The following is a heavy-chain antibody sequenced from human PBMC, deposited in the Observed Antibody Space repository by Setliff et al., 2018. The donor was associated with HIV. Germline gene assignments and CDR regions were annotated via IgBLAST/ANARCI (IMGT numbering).Heavy chain of an antibody. CDR2: INPDSGDT. D-gene: IGHD3-10*01. J-gene: IGHJ6*02. V-gene: IGHV1-2*06. Sequence: ASVKVSCKASGYTFSGYHMYWVRQAPGQGLEWMGRINPDSGDTKYTQKFEGRVTMTSDTSISTVYMELSSLRSDDTAVYYCARGDYGSGSYYPYYFYYGMDVWGQGTTVTVSS. CDR3: ARGDYGSGSYYPYYFYYGMDV. CDR1: GYTFSGYH.